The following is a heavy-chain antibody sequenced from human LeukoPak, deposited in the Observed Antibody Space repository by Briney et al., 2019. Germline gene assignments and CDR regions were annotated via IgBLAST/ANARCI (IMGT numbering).Heavy chain of an antibody. Sequence: ASVKVSCKASGYTFTSYDINWVRQATGQGLEWMGWMNPNSGNTGYAQKFQGRVTMTRNTSISTAYMELSSLRSEDTAAYYCARGKKPYYDILTGPFDPWGQGTLVTVSS. D-gene: IGHD3-9*01. J-gene: IGHJ5*02. CDR3: ARGKKPYYDILTGPFDP. CDR1: GYTFTSYD. V-gene: IGHV1-8*01. CDR2: MNPNSGNT.